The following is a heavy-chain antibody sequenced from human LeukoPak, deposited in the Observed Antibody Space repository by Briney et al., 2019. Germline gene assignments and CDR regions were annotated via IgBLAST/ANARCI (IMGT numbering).Heavy chain of an antibody. CDR3: ARYGTYYYYYYMDV. CDR1: GGSFSGHY. Sequence: SETLSLTCAVYGGSFSGHYGSWIRQPPGKGLEWIGEINHSGGANYNPSLKSRVTMSVDTSKNQFSLNLTSVTAADTAVYYCARYGTYYYYYYMDVWGKGTTVTVSS. D-gene: IGHD4-17*01. V-gene: IGHV4-34*01. J-gene: IGHJ6*03. CDR2: INHSGGA.